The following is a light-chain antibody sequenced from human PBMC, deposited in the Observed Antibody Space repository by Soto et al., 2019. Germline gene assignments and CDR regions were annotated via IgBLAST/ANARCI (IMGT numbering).Light chain of an antibody. CDR3: QQYNSYGT. CDR2: WAS. Sequence: DVVLTQSPDSLAVSLGERATINCKSSQSVLYSSNNMNYLAWYQQKAGQPPKLLIYWASTLESGVPDRFGGSGSGTKFTLTISSLQPDDFATYYCQQYNSYGTFGQGTKVDIK. J-gene: IGKJ1*01. CDR1: QSVLYSSNNMNY. V-gene: IGKV4-1*01.